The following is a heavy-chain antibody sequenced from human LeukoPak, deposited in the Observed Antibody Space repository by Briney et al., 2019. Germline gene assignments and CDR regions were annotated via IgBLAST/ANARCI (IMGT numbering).Heavy chain of an antibody. D-gene: IGHD6-13*01. Sequence: GGSLRLSCAASDFSFITYAISWVRQAPGKGLEWVSTISGGGDATYYADSVKGRFTISRDNSKNTLYLQMNSLRAEDTAVYYCARGYSSSWYAFDYWGQGTLVTVSS. J-gene: IGHJ4*02. CDR1: DFSFITYA. V-gene: IGHV3-23*01. CDR3: ARGYSSSWYAFDY. CDR2: ISGGGDAT.